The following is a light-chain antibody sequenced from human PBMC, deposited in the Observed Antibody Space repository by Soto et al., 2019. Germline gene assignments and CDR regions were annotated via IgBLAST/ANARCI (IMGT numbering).Light chain of an antibody. Sequence: QSVLTQPASVSGSPGQSITISCTGTSSDVGGYNYVSWYQQHPGKAPKLMIYDVSNRPSGVSNRFSGSKSGNTASLTISGLQAEDEADYYCSSYTSSIPYVFGTGPKLTVL. V-gene: IGLV2-14*01. CDR1: SSDVGGYNY. CDR3: SSYTSSIPYV. J-gene: IGLJ1*01. CDR2: DVS.